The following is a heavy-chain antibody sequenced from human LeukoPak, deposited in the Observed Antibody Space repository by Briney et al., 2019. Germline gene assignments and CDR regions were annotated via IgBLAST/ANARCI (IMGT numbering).Heavy chain of an antibody. CDR3: TKDPKDCTSTVCHPDYLQY. CDR2: VTGTGHRS. Sequence: GGSLRLSCAVSGFNLNNYAMSWVRQAPGKGLEWVATVTGTGHRSYYADSVKGRFTISRDTSSNAVYLPINGLRVEDTAIYYCTKDPKDCTSTVCHPDYLQYWGQGTLVTVSS. V-gene: IGHV3-23*01. CDR1: GFNLNNYA. J-gene: IGHJ4*02. D-gene: IGHD2-2*01.